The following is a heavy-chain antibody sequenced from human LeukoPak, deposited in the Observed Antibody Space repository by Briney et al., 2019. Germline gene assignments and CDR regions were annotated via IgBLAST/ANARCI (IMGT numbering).Heavy chain of an antibody. CDR2: IWYDGSNK. CDR1: GFTFSSYG. V-gene: IGHV3-33*06. CDR3: AKGANYYGSGYFDY. D-gene: IGHD3-10*01. Sequence: PGRSLRLSCAASGFTFSSYGMHWVRQAPGKGLEWVAVIWYDGSNKYYADSVKGRFTISRDNSKNTLYLQMNSLRAEDTAVYYCAKGANYYGSGYFDYWGQGTLVTVSS. J-gene: IGHJ4*02.